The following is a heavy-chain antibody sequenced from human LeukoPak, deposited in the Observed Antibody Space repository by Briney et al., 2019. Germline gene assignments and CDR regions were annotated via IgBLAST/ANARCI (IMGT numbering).Heavy chain of an antibody. CDR2: ISGSGGST. Sequence: GGSLRLSCAASGFTFSSYAMSWVRQAPGKGLEWVSAISGSGGSTYYADSVKGRFTISRDNSKNTLYLQMNSLRAEDTAVYYCAKRTSGSSWYSSWFDPWGQGTLVTVSS. D-gene: IGHD6-13*01. CDR3: AKRTSGSSWYSSWFDP. J-gene: IGHJ5*02. CDR1: GFTFSSYA. V-gene: IGHV3-23*01.